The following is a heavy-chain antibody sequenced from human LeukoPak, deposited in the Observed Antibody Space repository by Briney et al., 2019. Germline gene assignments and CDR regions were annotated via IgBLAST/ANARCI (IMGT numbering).Heavy chain of an antibody. J-gene: IGHJ5*02. CDR2: IYRDGST. D-gene: IGHD2-21*02. Sequence: GGSLRLSCAASGFTVSSNYVGWVRQAPGKGLEWVSVIYRDGSTYYADSVKGRFTISRDTSKNTLYLQMNNLRVEDTAVYYCARVMTAITNWFDPWGRGTLVTVSS. CDR1: GFTVSSNY. V-gene: IGHV3-66*01. CDR3: ARVMTAITNWFDP.